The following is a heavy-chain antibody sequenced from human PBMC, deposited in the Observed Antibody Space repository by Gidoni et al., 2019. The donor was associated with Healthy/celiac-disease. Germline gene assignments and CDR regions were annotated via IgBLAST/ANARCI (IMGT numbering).Heavy chain of an antibody. Sequence: EVQLVESGGGVVRPGGSLRLSCAASGFTFDDYGMSWVRQAPGKGLEWVSGINWNGGSTGYADSVKGRFTISRDNAKNSLYLQMNSLRAEDTALYYCARDGCSGGSCYSGLRYFDYWGQGTLVTVSS. CDR3: ARDGCSGGSCYSGLRYFDY. D-gene: IGHD2-15*01. J-gene: IGHJ4*02. V-gene: IGHV3-20*04. CDR1: GFTFDDYG. CDR2: INWNGGST.